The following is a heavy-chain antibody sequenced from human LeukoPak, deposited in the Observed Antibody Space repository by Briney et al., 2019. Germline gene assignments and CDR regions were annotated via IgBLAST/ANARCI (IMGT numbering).Heavy chain of an antibody. V-gene: IGHV3-23*01. CDR2: ISGSGGNT. J-gene: IGHJ4*02. Sequence: GGSLRLSCAASGFTFSSYATSWVRRAPGKGLEWVSAISGSGGNTYYADSVKGRFTISRDNSKNTLYLQMSSLRAEDTAIYYCAKKRGMQLWQYYFDYWGQGTLVTVSS. D-gene: IGHD5-18*01. CDR3: AKKRGMQLWQYYFDY. CDR1: GFTFSSYA.